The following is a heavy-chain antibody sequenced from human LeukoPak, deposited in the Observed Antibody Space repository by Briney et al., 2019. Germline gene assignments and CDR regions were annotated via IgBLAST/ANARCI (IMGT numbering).Heavy chain of an antibody. V-gene: IGHV4-59*01. CDR3: ARDAGGYSYGLYYYYYGMDV. Sequence: SETLSLTCTVSGGSISSYYWSWIRQPPGKGLEWIGYIYYSGSTNYNPSLKSRVTISVETSKNQFSLKLSSVTAADTAVYYCARDAGGYSYGLYYYYYGMDVWGQGTTVTVSS. CDR1: GGSISSYY. D-gene: IGHD5-18*01. CDR2: IYYSGST. J-gene: IGHJ6*02.